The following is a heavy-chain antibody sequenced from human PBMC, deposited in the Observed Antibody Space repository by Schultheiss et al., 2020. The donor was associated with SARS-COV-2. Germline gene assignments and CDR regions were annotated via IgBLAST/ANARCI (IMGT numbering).Heavy chain of an antibody. CDR3: ARGGASVTRFDY. CDR1: GGSISSYY. CDR2: IYYSGST. J-gene: IGHJ4*02. D-gene: IGHD1-26*01. Sequence: SETLSLTCTVSGGSISSYYWSWIRQPPGKGLEWIGYIYYSGSTNYNPSLKSRVTISVDTSKNQFSLKLSSVTAADTAVYYCARGGASVTRFDYWGQGTLVTVSS. V-gene: IGHV4-59*12.